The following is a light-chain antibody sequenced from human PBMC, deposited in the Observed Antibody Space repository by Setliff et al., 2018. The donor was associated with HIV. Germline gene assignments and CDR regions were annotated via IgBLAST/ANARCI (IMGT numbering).Light chain of an antibody. CDR2: DVS. J-gene: IGLJ2*01. CDR1: SSDVGGYNY. CDR3: CSYAGTYSVA. V-gene: IGLV2-11*01. Sequence: QSVLTQPRSVSGSPGQSVTISCSGTSSDVGGYNYVSWYQQYPGKPPKLMIHDVSKRPPGVPDRFSGSKSGSTVSLTISGLQAEDEADYYCCSYAGTYSVAFGGGTKVTVL.